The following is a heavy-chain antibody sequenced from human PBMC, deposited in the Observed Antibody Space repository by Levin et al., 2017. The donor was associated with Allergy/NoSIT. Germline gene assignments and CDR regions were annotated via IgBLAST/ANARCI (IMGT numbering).Heavy chain of an antibody. CDR2: ISGSSTYT. V-gene: IGHV3-11*03. D-gene: IGHD3-22*01. J-gene: IGHJ6*02. Sequence: GGSLRLSCAASGFTFSDYYMTWIRQAPGKGLEWLSYISGSSTYTTYADSVKGRFTVSRDNTKNSLYLQMNSLRPEDTAVYYCARNYDSGRSYGMEVWGQGTTVTVSS. CDR1: GFTFSDYY. CDR3: ARNYDSGRSYGMEV.